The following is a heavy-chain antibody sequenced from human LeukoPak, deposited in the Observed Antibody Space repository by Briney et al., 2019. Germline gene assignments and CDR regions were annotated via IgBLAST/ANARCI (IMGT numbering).Heavy chain of an antibody. CDR2: ISSSGAST. J-gene: IGHJ4*02. D-gene: IGHD3-3*01. CDR3: AKESCPSGYCTFDY. CDR1: GFTFSSYA. Sequence: GGSLRLSCAASGFTFSSYAMSWVRRAPGKGLESVSTISSSGASTFYAGSVKGRFTVSRDNSKNTLDLQMNTLRAEDTGVYYCAKESCPSGYCTFDYWGQGTLVTVSS. V-gene: IGHV3-23*01.